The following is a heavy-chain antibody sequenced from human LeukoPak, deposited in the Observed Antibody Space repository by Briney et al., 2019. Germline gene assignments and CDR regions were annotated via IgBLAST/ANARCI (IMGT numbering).Heavy chain of an antibody. CDR1: GGSISSYY. J-gene: IGHJ6*02. D-gene: IGHD6-19*01. CDR3: ASPIIAVAGTDYYGMDV. CDR2: IYYSGST. Sequence: PSETLSLTCTVSGGSISSYYWSWIRQPPGKGLEWIGYIYYSGSTNYNPSLKSRVTISVDTSKNQFSLKLSSVTAADTAVYYCASPIIAVAGTDYYGMDVWGQGTTVTVSS. V-gene: IGHV4-59*12.